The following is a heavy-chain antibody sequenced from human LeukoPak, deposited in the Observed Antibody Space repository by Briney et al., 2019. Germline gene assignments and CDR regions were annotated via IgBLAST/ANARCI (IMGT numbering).Heavy chain of an antibody. CDR1: GFSFSTFG. V-gene: IGHV3-30*02. CDR2: IRNGGNDK. Sequence: GGSLRLSCAASGFSFSTFGMYWVRQVPGKGLGWVAFIRNGGNDKYYGDSAKDRFTISRDNSKNTLYLQMNSLTTDDTGVYYCAKDSQLDVGSDYYYYFYMDVWGRGTTVTLSS. CDR3: AKDSQLDVGSDYYYYFYMDV. J-gene: IGHJ6*03. D-gene: IGHD1-1*01.